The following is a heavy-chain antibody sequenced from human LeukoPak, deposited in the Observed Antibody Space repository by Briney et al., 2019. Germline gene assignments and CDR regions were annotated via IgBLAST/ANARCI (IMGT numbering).Heavy chain of an antibody. D-gene: IGHD6-13*01. V-gene: IGHV5-51*07. CDR1: GYRFTSYW. Sequence: SGESLKISCKGSGYRFTSYWIGWVHPMPGKGLEWMGIIYPGDSDTRYSPSFQGQVTISADKSISTAYLQWSSLKASDTAMYYCARHVAAGFDLATPTARLFRRPNNWFDPWGQGTLVTVSS. CDR3: ARHVAAGFDLATPTARLFRRPNNWFDP. J-gene: IGHJ5*02. CDR2: IYPGDSDT.